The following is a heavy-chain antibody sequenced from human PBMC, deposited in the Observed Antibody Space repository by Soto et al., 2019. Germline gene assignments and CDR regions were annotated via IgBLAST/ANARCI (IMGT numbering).Heavy chain of an antibody. D-gene: IGHD3-16*02. J-gene: IGHJ6*02. CDR3: ARQITFGGVIVILGMDV. Sequence: EVQLVQSGAEVKKPGESLRISCKGSGYSFTSYWISWVRQMPGKGLEWMGRIDPSDSYTNYSPSFQGHVTISADKSISTAYLQWSSLKASDTAMYYCARQITFGGVIVILGMDVWGQGTTVTVSS. CDR2: IDPSDSYT. CDR1: GYSFTSYW. V-gene: IGHV5-10-1*03.